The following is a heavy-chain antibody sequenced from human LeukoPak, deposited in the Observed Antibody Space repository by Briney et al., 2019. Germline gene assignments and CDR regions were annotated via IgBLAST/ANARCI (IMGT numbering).Heavy chain of an antibody. CDR1: GYTFTGYH. CDR3: ARDYCSSTSCLFDY. V-gene: IGHV1-2*06. Sequence: ASVKVSCKASGYTFTGYHIHWERQAPGQGLEWMGRINPNSGDTNYAQKFQGRVTMTRDTSISTAYMELSRLRSDDAAVYYCARDYCSSTSCLFDYWGQGTLVPVSS. J-gene: IGHJ4*02. D-gene: IGHD2-2*01. CDR2: INPNSGDT.